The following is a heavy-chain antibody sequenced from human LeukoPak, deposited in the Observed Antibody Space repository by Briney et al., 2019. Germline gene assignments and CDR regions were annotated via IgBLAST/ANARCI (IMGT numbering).Heavy chain of an antibody. CDR2: IYYSGST. Sequence: SETLSLTCTVSGGSISSSSYYWGWIRQPPGKGPEWIGSIYYSGSTYYNPSLKSRVTISVDTSKNQFSLKLSSVTAADTAVYYCLGRGSITMVRGVSDYWGQGTLVTVSS. J-gene: IGHJ4*02. CDR1: GGSISSSSYY. V-gene: IGHV4-39*01. CDR3: LGRGSITMVRGVSDY. D-gene: IGHD3-10*01.